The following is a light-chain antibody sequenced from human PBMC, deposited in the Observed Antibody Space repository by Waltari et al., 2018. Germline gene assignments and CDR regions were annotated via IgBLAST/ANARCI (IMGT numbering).Light chain of an antibody. CDR3: HQSKSLPYT. J-gene: IGKJ2*01. CDR1: QSIYNR. V-gene: IGKV6D-21*02. Sequence: DIVLTQSPAFQSVTPNGKVTIPCRASQSIYNRLHWYQQKPDQSPKLLIKYASQSVSGVPSRFSGSGSGTDFTLTINGLEAEDAAAYFCHQSKSLPYTFGQGTKLEIK. CDR2: YAS.